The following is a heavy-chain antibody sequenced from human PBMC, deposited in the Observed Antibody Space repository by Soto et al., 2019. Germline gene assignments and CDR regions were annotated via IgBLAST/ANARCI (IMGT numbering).Heavy chain of an antibody. CDR1: GFTFSSYG. CDR3: AKDIGQWVAVAGRGPY. J-gene: IGHJ4*02. D-gene: IGHD6-19*01. CDR2: ISYDGSNK. Sequence: QVQLVESGGGVVQPGRSLRLSCAASGFTFSSYGMQWVRQAPGKGLEWVAVISYDGSNKYYADSAKGRFTISRDNSKNPLYLQMNSLRAEDTAVYYCAKDIGQWVAVAGRGPYWGQGTLVTVSS. V-gene: IGHV3-30*18.